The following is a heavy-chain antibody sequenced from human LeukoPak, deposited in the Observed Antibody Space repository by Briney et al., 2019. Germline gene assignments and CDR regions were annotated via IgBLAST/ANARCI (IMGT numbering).Heavy chain of an antibody. CDR3: AKDQDVVVVAATQIDY. CDR1: GFTFSSSG. Sequence: PGGSLRLSCAASGFTFSSSGIHWVRQAPGKGLEWVAFIRYDGSNKYYADSVKGRFTISRDNSKNTLYLQMNSLRAEDTAVYYCAKDQDVVVVAATQIDYWGQGTLVTVSS. V-gene: IGHV3-30*02. CDR2: IRYDGSNK. D-gene: IGHD2-15*01. J-gene: IGHJ4*02.